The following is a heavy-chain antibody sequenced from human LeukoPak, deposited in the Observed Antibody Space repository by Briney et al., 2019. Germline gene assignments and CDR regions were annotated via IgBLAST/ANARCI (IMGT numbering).Heavy chain of an antibody. J-gene: IGHJ4*02. V-gene: IGHV1-8*01. D-gene: IGHD1-26*01. CDR3: ARVGGVSGSYSSY. CDR1: GYAFTSYD. Sequence: ASVKVSCKTSGYAFTSYDINWVRQATGQGLEWMGWMKPNSGNTGYAQKFQGRVTMTRDTSINTAYMELSSLRSEDTAVYYCARVGGVSGSYSSYWGQGTLVTVSS. CDR2: MKPNSGNT.